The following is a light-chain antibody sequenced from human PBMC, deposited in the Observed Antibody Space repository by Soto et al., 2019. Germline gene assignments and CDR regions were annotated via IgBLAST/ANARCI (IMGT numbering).Light chain of an antibody. CDR2: DAS. V-gene: IGKV1-13*02. Sequence: AIQLTQSPSSLSASVGDRVTITCRASQGISSALAWYQQKPGKAPKLLIYDASSLESGVPSRFSGSGSGTEFPPTLSRLQPEDFSTYYRQQFNSYPLTFGGGTKVEIK. CDR3: QQFNSYPLT. CDR1: QGISSA. J-gene: IGKJ4*01.